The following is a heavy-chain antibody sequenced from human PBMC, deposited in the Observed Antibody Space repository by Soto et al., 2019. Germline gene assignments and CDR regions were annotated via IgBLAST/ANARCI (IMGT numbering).Heavy chain of an antibody. CDR3: ATVFDY. V-gene: IGHV3-74*01. J-gene: IGHJ4*02. CDR2: IDGEGSGT. Sequence: GGSLRLSCAASGFTLRNYWMHWVRQVPGKELVWVSRIDGEGSGTSYADSVKGRFTISRDDAKNTLYLQMDSLRAEDTAVYFCATVFDYWGQGALVTVSS. CDR1: GFTLRNYW.